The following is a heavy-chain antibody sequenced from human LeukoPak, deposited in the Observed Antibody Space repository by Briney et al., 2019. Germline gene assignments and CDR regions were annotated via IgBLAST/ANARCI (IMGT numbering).Heavy chain of an antibody. CDR3: VRGSRVYCGGDCYYY. D-gene: IGHD2-21*02. CDR1: GGSFSGYC. J-gene: IGHJ4*02. CDR2: INPSGST. Sequence: TSETLSLTCTVFGGSFSGYCWSWIQQPPDKGLEWIGEINPSGSTNYNPSLKTRVTISTDTSKSHFSLNLNSVTAADTGVYYCVRGSRVYCGGDCYYYWGQGTLVTVSS. V-gene: IGHV4-34*01.